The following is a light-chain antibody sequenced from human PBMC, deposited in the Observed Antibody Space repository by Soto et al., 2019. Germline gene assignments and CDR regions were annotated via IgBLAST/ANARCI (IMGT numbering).Light chain of an antibody. CDR3: QQYGSSPYT. J-gene: IGKJ2*01. CDR2: GAS. CDR1: QSVSSTY. Sequence: EIVLTQSPGTLSLSPGERATLSCRASQSVSSTYLAWYQQKPDQAPRLLIYGASIRATGVPDRFSGSGSGTDFTLTISRLEPEDFAVYYCQQYGSSPYTFGQGTKLEIK. V-gene: IGKV3-20*01.